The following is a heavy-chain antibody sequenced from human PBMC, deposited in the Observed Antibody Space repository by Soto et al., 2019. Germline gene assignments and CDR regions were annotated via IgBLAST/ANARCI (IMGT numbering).Heavy chain of an antibody. D-gene: IGHD6-19*01. Sequence: QVQLQESGPGLVKPSETLSLTCTVSGDSISHYYWSWIRQPPGKGLEWIGYINYSGTTNYNPSLKSRVTMSIDTSKNRYSLRLTSVTAADTAMDYCARVLVYSGWPYHFDYWGQGSLVTVSS. J-gene: IGHJ4*02. CDR2: INYSGTT. CDR1: GDSISHYY. V-gene: IGHV4-59*01. CDR3: ARVLVYSGWPYHFDY.